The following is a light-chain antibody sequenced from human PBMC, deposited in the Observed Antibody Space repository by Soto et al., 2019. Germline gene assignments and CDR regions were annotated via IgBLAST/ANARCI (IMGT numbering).Light chain of an antibody. J-gene: IGKJ5*01. V-gene: IGKV2D-29*01. CDR2: GAS. CDR1: QSLLHSDGKTY. CDR3: HQYGNSPPGT. Sequence: DIVITHTALSLSFTPLQPPSISCKSSQSLLHSDGKTYFYWYLQKPGQAPRLLIYGASNRATGIPDRFSGSGSGADFTLTISRLEPEDFAVYFCHQYGNSPPGTFGQGTRLEIK.